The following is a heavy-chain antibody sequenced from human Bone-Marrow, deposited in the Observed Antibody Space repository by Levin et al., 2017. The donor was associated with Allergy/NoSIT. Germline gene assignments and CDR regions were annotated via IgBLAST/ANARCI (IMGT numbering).Heavy chain of an antibody. CDR2: INHSGST. V-gene: IGHV4-34*01. D-gene: IGHD2-2*01. J-gene: IGHJ5*02. Sequence: SETLSLTCAVYGGSFSGYYWSWIRQPPGKGLEWLGEINHSGSTNYNPSLKSRVTISVDTSKNQFSLKLSSVTAADTAVYYCARERCSSTSCQEGYWFDPWGQGTLVTVSS. CDR3: ARERCSSTSCQEGYWFDP. CDR1: GGSFSGYY.